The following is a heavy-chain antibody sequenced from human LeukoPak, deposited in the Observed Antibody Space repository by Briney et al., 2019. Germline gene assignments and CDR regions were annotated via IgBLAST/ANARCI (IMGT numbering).Heavy chain of an antibody. V-gene: IGHV1-2*02. CDR2: NNSHSGGT. CDR3: VREGNELLSKNFDF. Sequence: GAAVKVSCKASGFTFTGYYIHRVRQAPGPGIEWMGYNNSHSGGTSSPQNFQGRLTMTRDTSISAAYMELSSLISDDTAMYYCVREGNELLSKNFDFWGQGTLVTVSS. J-gene: IGHJ4*02. D-gene: IGHD2-21*02. CDR1: GFTFTGYY.